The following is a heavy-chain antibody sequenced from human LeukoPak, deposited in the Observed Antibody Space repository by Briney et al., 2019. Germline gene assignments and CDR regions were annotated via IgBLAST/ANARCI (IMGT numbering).Heavy chain of an antibody. Sequence: SETLSLTCTVSGGSISSSSYYWGWIRQPPGKGLEWIGYIYYSGSTNYSPSLKSRVTISVDTSKNQFSLKLSSVTAADTAVYYCARAVGSGSFQTYYYYMDVWGKGTTVTISS. V-gene: IGHV4-61*05. CDR1: GGSISSSSYY. CDR2: IYYSGST. J-gene: IGHJ6*03. CDR3: ARAVGSGSFQTYYYYMDV. D-gene: IGHD3-10*01.